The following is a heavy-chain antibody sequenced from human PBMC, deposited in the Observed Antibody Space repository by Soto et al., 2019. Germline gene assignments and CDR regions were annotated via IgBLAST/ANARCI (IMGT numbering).Heavy chain of an antibody. D-gene: IGHD1-1*01. CDR1: GYTFTSYY. V-gene: IGHV1-46*01. J-gene: IGHJ6*02. CDR2: INPSGGST. CDR3: ARVLNHWNDYYYYGMDV. Sequence: ASVKVSCKASGYTFTSYYMHWVRQAPGQGLEWMGIINPSGGSTSYAQKFQGRVTMTRDTSTSTVYMELSSLRSEDTAVYYCARVLNHWNDYYYYGMDVWGQGTTVTVSS.